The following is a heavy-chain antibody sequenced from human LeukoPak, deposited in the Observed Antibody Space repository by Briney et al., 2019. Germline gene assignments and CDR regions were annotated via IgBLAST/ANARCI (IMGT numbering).Heavy chain of an antibody. CDR1: GASFSGYY. CDR2: LNHSGST. V-gene: IGHV4-34*01. CDR3: ASPGSGSYYRNYYYGMDV. J-gene: IGHJ6*04. D-gene: IGHD3-10*01. Sequence: PSETLSLTCAVYGASFSGYYWSWIHQPPGKGLEWIGELNHSGSTNYNPSLKSRVTISVDTSKNQFSLKLSSVTAADTAVYYCASPGSGSYYRNYYYGMDVWGKGTTVTVSS.